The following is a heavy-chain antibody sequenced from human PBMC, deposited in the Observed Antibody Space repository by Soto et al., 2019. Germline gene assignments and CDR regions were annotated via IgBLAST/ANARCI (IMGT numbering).Heavy chain of an antibody. J-gene: IGHJ4*02. CDR3: TTKDYFDSTGYYSNFDY. CDR2: IKSKTDGGTT. CDR1: GFTFSNAW. Sequence: GSLRLSCAASGFTFSNAWMNWVRQAPGKGLEWVGRIKSKTDGGTTDYAAPVKGRFTISRDDSKNTLYLQMNSLKTEDTAVYYCTTKDYFDSTGYYSNFDYWGQGTLVTVSS. V-gene: IGHV3-15*07. D-gene: IGHD3-22*01.